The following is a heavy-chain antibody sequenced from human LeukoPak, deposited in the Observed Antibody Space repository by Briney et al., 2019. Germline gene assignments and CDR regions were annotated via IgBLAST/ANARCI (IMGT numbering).Heavy chain of an antibody. D-gene: IGHD5-12*01. CDR1: GFTFSHYA. CDR2: VSSNGGST. Sequence: GGSLRLSCSASGFTFSHYAMHWVRQAPGKGLEYLSTVSSNGGSTYYTDSVKGRFTISRDNSKNTLYLQMNSLRAEDTAVYYCARDRGLYSGYDLSYFDYWGQGTLVTVSS. CDR3: ARDRGLYSGYDLSYFDY. V-gene: IGHV3-64*04. J-gene: IGHJ4*02.